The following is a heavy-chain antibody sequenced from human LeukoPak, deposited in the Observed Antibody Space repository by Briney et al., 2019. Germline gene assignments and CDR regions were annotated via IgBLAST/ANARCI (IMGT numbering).Heavy chain of an antibody. CDR3: ARAISYSSGWYFDY. D-gene: IGHD6-19*01. J-gene: IGHJ4*02. CDR2: IYPGDSDT. V-gene: IGHV5-51*01. Sequence: GESLKISCKGSGYSFTSYWIGGVRQMPGKGLEWMGIIYPGDSDTRYSPPFQGQVTISADKSISTAYLKWSSLKASDTAMYYCARAISYSSGWYFDYWGQGTLVTVSS. CDR1: GYSFTSYW.